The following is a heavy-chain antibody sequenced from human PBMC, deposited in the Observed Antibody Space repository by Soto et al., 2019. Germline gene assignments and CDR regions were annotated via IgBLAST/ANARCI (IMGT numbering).Heavy chain of an antibody. D-gene: IGHD6-13*01. J-gene: IGHJ5*02. CDR1: GGTFSSYA. CDR3: ARDRIIAAAPLGWFAP. CDR2: IIPIFGTA. V-gene: IGHV1-69*01. Sequence: QVQLVQSGAEVKKPGSSVKVSCKPSGGTFSSYAISWVRQAPGQGLEWMGGIIPIFGTANYAQKFQGRVTITADESTSTTYMERSSRRSEDTAVYYCARDRIIAAAPLGWFAPWGQGTLVTVSS.